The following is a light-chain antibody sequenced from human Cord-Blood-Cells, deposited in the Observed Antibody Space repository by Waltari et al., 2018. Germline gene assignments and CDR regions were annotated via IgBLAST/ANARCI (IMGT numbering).Light chain of an antibody. Sequence: SVLTQPPSVSGAPGQRVTISCTGSSSNIGEGYDVHWYQQLPGAAPNLLIYGNSKRPSGVPDRFSGSKSGTSASLAITGLQAEDEAGYYCQSYDSSHVVFGGGTKRTVL. J-gene: IGLJ2*01. CDR2: GNS. CDR3: QSYDSSHVV. V-gene: IGLV1-40*01. CDR1: SSNIGEGYD.